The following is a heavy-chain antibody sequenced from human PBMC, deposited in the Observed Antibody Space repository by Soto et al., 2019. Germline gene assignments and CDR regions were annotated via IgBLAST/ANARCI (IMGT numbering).Heavy chain of an antibody. CDR1: GFTFSSYD. CDR3: VRRVSGNYDY. J-gene: IGHJ4*02. V-gene: IGHV3-64*01. CDR2: ISSNGGTT. Sequence: EVQLAESGGGMVQPGGSLRLSCVASGFTFSSYDMHWVRQAPGKGLEYVSSISSNGGTTYXXNSVKGRFTISRDNSKXXXXXXXXXXXXXXXXXXXCVRRVSGNYDYWGQGTLVTVSS. D-gene: IGHD1-7*01.